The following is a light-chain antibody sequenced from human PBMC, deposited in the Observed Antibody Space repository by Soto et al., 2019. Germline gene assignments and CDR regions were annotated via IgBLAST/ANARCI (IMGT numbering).Light chain of an antibody. CDR1: SSDVGGYNY. CDR3: SSYTSSNTLVV. V-gene: IGLV2-14*01. CDR2: DVS. J-gene: IGLJ2*01. Sequence: QSALTQPASVSGSPGLSITISCTGTSSDVGGYNYVSWYQQHPGKAPKLMIYDVSNRPSGVSNRFSGSKSGNTASLTISGLQAEDEADYYCSSYTSSNTLVVFGGGTKLTV.